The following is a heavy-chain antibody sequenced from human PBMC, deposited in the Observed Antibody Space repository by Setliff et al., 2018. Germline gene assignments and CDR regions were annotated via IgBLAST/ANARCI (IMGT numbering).Heavy chain of an antibody. J-gene: IGHJ4*02. V-gene: IGHV1-2*02. CDR3: ASAVWEYLY. CDR2: INPDSGDT. CDR1: GYAFFGYF. D-gene: IGHD1-26*01. Sequence: ASVKVSCKASGYAFFGYFMNWVRQAPGQGLEWMGWINPDSGDTHYAEKFQGRVTMTRDTYISTAYMELSSLSSDDTAIYYCASAVWEYLYWGQGAQVTVSS.